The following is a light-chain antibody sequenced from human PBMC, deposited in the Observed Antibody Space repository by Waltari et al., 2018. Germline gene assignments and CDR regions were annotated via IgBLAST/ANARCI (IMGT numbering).Light chain of an antibody. J-gene: IGLJ2*01. CDR3: AAWDDSLNGPVV. Sequence: QSVLPQPPSASGTPVQRVTISCSGSSSNIGSNTVTCYQQPPGTAPKLLIYSNNQRPSGVPDRFSGSKSGTSASLAISGLQSEDEADYYCAAWDDSLNGPVVFGGGTKLTVL. CDR2: SNN. V-gene: IGLV1-44*01. CDR1: SSNIGSNT.